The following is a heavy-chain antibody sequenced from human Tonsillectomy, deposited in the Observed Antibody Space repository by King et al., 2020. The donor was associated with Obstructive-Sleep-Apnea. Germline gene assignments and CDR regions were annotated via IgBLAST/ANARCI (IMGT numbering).Heavy chain of an antibody. J-gene: IGHJ4*02. CDR2: IKSKTDGGTT. CDR3: TTEDWNGGFDY. V-gene: IGHV3-15*01. CDR1: GFTFSNAW. D-gene: IGHD1-1*01. Sequence: VQLVESGGGLVKPGGSLRLSCAASGFTFSNAWMSWVRQAPGKGLEWVGRIKSKTDGGTTDYAAPVKGSFTISRDDSKNTLYLQMNSLKTEDTAVYYCTTEDWNGGFDYWGQGTLVTVSS.